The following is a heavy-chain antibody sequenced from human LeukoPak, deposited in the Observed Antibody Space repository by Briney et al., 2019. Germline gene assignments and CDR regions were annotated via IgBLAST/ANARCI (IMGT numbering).Heavy chain of an antibody. D-gene: IGHD3-9*01. CDR1: GFTFSSYA. J-gene: IGHJ4*02. CDR2: ISSNGGST. V-gene: IGHV3-64*01. CDR3: ARLEGDILTGSIDY. Sequence: PGGSLRLSCAASGFTFSSYAMHWVRQAPGKGLEYVSAISSNGGSTYYANSVKGRFTISRDNSKNTLYLQMGSLRAEDMAVYYCARLEGDILTGSIDYWGQGTLVTVSS.